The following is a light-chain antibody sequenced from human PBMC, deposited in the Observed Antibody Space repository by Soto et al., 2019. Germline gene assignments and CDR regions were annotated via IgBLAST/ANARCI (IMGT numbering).Light chain of an antibody. Sequence: EIVMTQSPATLSVSPGERATFSCRASQSVSSNLAWYQQKPGQAPRLLIYDSSSRATGIPARFSGSGSGTDFTITISSLETADFAVYCCQERSNWRITLSQGTRLEIK. V-gene: IGKV3-11*01. CDR2: DSS. J-gene: IGKJ5*01. CDR1: QSVSSN. CDR3: QERSNWRIT.